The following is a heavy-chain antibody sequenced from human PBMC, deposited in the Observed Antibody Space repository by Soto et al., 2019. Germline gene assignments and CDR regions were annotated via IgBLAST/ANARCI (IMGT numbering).Heavy chain of an antibody. CDR2: TYYRSKWYN. D-gene: IGHD1-26*01. CDR3: AKNWAVGGTTAGMDV. J-gene: IGHJ6*02. V-gene: IGHV6-1*01. CDR1: GDSVSSNSAA. Sequence: SQTLSLTCAISGDSVSSNSAAGNWIRQSPSRGLEWLGRTYYRSKWYNDYRVSVKSRMTINADTSKNQVSLQLKSVTPEDTAVYYCAKNWAVGGTTAGMDVWGQGTTVTVSS.